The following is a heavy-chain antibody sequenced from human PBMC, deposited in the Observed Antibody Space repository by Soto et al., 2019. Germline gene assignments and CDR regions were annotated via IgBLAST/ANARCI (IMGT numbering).Heavy chain of an antibody. J-gene: IGHJ5*02. CDR3: ARRGGSCHIWCNGFDP. CDR2: IIPIFGTA. Sequence: QVQLVQSGAEVKKPGSSVKVSCKASGGTFSSYAISWVRQAPGQGLEWMGGIIPIFGTANYAQKFQGRVTITADESTSTAYMELSSLSSEDTAVYYCARRGGSCHIWCNGFDPWGQGTLVTVSS. V-gene: IGHV1-69*01. D-gene: IGHD2-15*01. CDR1: GGTFSSYA.